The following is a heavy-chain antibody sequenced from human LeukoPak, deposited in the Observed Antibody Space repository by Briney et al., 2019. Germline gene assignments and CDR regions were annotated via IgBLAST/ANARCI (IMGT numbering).Heavy chain of an antibody. CDR3: ARDIEVTTLVRGVRRGYYYYYGMDV. Sequence: SVKVSCKASGGTFSSYAISWVRQAPGQGLEWMGGISPIFGTANYAQKFQGRVTITADKSTSTAYMELSSLRSEDTDVYYCARDIEVTTLVRGVRRGYYYYYGMDVWGTGTTVTVSS. CDR1: GGTFSSYA. V-gene: IGHV1-69*06. J-gene: IGHJ6*04. D-gene: IGHD3-10*01. CDR2: ISPIFGTA.